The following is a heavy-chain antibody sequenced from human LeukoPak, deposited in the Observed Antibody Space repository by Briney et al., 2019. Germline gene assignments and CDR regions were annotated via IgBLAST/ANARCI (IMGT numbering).Heavy chain of an antibody. J-gene: IGHJ6*03. CDR3: AKGLAAAGIYYYYMDV. CDR1: GFTFSSYA. V-gene: IGHV3-23*01. D-gene: IGHD6-13*01. Sequence: GGPLRLSCAASGFTFSSYAMSWVRQAPGKGLEWVSSIGGSGSGYSTYYADSVKGRFTISRDTSKNTLYLQMNSLRAEDTAVYYCAKGLAAAGIYYYYMDVWGKGTTVTVSS. CDR2: IGGSGSGYST.